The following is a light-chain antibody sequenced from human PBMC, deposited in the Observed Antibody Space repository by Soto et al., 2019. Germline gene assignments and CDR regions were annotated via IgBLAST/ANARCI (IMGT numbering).Light chain of an antibody. Sequence: EIVMTQSPATLSVSPGERATLSCRASQGIGSTLAWYQQKPGQTPRLLIYGASSRATGIPDRFSGSGSGTDFTLTISRLEPEDFAVYYCQQYGSSAFTFGPGTKVDIK. V-gene: IGKV3-20*01. J-gene: IGKJ3*01. CDR2: GAS. CDR1: QGIGST. CDR3: QQYGSSAFT.